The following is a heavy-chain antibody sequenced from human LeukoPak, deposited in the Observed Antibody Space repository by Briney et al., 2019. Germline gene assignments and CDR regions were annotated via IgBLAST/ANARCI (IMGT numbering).Heavy chain of an antibody. J-gene: IGHJ4*02. CDR1: GYSFTSYW. D-gene: IGHD3-22*01. V-gene: IGHV5-51*01. Sequence: GESLKISCKGSGYSFTSYWIGWVRQMPGKGLEWMGIIYPGDSDTRYSPSFQGQVTISADKSISPAYLQWSSLKASDTAMYYCARLGGTMIVVVPYYFDYWGQGTLVTVSS. CDR3: ARLGGTMIVVVPYYFDY. CDR2: IYPGDSDT.